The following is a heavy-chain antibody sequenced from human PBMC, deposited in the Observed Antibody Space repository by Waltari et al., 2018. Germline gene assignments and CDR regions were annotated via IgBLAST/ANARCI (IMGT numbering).Heavy chain of an antibody. CDR3: ARDMTVAGIDY. J-gene: IGHJ4*02. D-gene: IGHD6-19*01. Sequence: QVQLQESGPGLVKPSETLSLTCTVSGGSISSHYWSWIRQPPGKGLGWIGYIYSRGSPNYNPSLKSRVTISVDTSKNQFSLKLSSVTAADTAVYYCARDMTVAGIDYWGQGTLVTVSS. V-gene: IGHV4-59*11. CDR1: GGSISSHY. CDR2: IYSRGSP.